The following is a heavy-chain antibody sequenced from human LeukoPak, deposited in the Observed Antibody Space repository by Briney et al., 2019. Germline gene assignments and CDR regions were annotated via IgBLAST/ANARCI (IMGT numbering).Heavy chain of an antibody. Sequence: PSETLSLTCTVSGGSISSGDYFWSWIRQHPGKGLEWIGYIYYSGSTYSNPSLKSRVTISVDTSKNQFSLKLSSVTAADTAVYYCARGGYDFWSGYIDYWGQGTLVTVSS. CDR1: GGSISSGDYF. D-gene: IGHD3-3*01. V-gene: IGHV4-31*03. CDR2: IYYSGST. J-gene: IGHJ4*02. CDR3: ARGGYDFWSGYIDY.